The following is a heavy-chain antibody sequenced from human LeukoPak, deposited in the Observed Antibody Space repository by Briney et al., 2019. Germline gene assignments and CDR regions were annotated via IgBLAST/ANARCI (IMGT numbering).Heavy chain of an antibody. CDR2: IYSGGST. CDR3: ARGGGSSSWFPPKYYFDY. CDR1: GFTVSSNY. D-gene: IGHD6-13*01. Sequence: GGSLRLSCAASGFTVSSNYMSWVRQAPGKGLEWVSVIYSGGSTYYADSVKGRFTISRDNSKNTLYLQMNSLRAEDTAVYYCARGGGSSSWFPPKYYFDYWGQGTLVTVSS. J-gene: IGHJ4*02. V-gene: IGHV3-66*01.